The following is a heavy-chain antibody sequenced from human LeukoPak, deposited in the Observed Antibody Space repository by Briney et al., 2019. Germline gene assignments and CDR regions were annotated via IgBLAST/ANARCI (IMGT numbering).Heavy chain of an antibody. Sequence: PSETLSLTCTVSGGSISSGDYYWTWIRLPPGKGLEWIGYIYYSGSTYYSPSLKSRATISVDTSKNEFSLGLRSVTAADTAVYYCARGLGSSWYGDWGQGTLVTVSS. D-gene: IGHD6-13*01. V-gene: IGHV4-30-4*01. CDR1: GGSISSGDYY. CDR2: IYYSGST. CDR3: ARGLGSSWYGD. J-gene: IGHJ4*02.